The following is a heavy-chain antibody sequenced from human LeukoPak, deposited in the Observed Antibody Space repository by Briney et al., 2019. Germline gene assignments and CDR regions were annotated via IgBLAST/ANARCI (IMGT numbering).Heavy chain of an antibody. V-gene: IGHV3-30*18. J-gene: IGHJ4*02. CDR3: AKVPAAAPHFDY. D-gene: IGHD2-2*01. CDR1: GFTFSSYG. CDR2: ISYDGSNK. Sequence: GRSLRLSCAASGFTFSSYGMHWVRQAPGKGLEWVAVISYDGSNKYYADSVKGRFTISRDNSKNTLYLQMNSLRAEDTAVYYCAKVPAAAPHFDYWGQGTLVTVSS.